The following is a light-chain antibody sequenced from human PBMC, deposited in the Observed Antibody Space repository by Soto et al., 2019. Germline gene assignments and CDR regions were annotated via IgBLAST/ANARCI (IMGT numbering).Light chain of an antibody. J-gene: IGKJ2*01. Sequence: DIQMTQSPSTLSASVGDRDTITCRASQSLSSWLAWYQQKPGKAPKLLIYDASSLESGVPSRFSGSGSGTEFTLTISSLQPDDFATYYCQQYNSYSYTFGQGTKLEIK. CDR3: QQYNSYSYT. CDR1: QSLSSW. V-gene: IGKV1-5*01. CDR2: DAS.